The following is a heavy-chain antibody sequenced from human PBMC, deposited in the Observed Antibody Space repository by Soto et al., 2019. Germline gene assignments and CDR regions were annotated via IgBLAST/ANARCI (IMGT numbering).Heavy chain of an antibody. D-gene: IGHD2-8*01. Sequence: SLRLSCAASGFTFGDYWMTWVRQAPGKGLEWVANLKRDGRERYYVDSVKGRFSVSRDNAKNSLYLQMNNLRPEDTAVYYCARDVYEILGRVVRRLDSWGQGTLVTVSS. V-gene: IGHV3-7*03. CDR1: GFTFGDYW. CDR3: ARDVYEILGRVVRRLDS. CDR2: LKRDGRER. J-gene: IGHJ4*02.